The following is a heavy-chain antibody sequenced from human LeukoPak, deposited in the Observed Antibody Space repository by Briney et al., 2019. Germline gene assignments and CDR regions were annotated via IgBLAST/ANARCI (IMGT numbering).Heavy chain of an antibody. CDR1: GFTDSSNY. CDR3: AREPAYSGYFDY. Sequence: GGSLRLSCAASGFTDSSNYMSWVRQAPGKGLEWVSVIYSGGSTYYADSVKGRFTISRDNSKNTLYLQMNSLRAEDTAVYYCAREPAYSGYFDYWGQGTLVTVSS. V-gene: IGHV3-53*01. J-gene: IGHJ4*02. CDR2: IYSGGST. D-gene: IGHD5-12*01.